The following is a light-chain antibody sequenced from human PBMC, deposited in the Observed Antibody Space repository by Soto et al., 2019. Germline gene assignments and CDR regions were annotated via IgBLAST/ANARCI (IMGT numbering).Light chain of an antibody. CDR2: DVS. CDR1: QTLRTW. Sequence: DIQMTQSPSTLSASVGDRVTITCRASQTLRTWLAWYQQKPGTAPKLLIYDVSILQSGVPSRFSGSGSGTEFTLTISSLQPDDFATYYCQQYNGYPLTFGGGTKVEFK. J-gene: IGKJ4*01. V-gene: IGKV1-5*01. CDR3: QQYNGYPLT.